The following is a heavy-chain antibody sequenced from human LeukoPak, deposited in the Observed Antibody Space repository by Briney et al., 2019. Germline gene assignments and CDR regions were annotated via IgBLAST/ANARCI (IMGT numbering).Heavy chain of an antibody. Sequence: SETLSLTCSVSGVSISSVSSCWGWIRQPPGQGLEWIGDIYYSGSTYYNPSLKSRVTISVDTSKNQFSMKMTSVNAADTAVYYCAGRARHPTTPIFDCWGHGSLVTVSS. CDR2: IYYSGST. V-gene: IGHV4-39*01. D-gene: IGHD1/OR15-1a*01. J-gene: IGHJ4*01. CDR1: GVSISSVSSC. CDR3: AGRARHPTTPIFDC.